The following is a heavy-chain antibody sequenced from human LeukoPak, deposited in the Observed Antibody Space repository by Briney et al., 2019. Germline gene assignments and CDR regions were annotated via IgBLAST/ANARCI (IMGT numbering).Heavy chain of an antibody. J-gene: IGHJ2*01. CDR2: ISVNGGRA. V-gene: IGHV3-23*01. D-gene: IGHD2-2*01. CDR3: VKERTQSYPLYMDF. CDR1: GFTFYSYV. Sequence: PGGSLRLSCAASGFTFYSYVMSWVRQAPGKGLEWVSLISVNGGRANYADSVKGRFTISRDNLKSTVYLQMNSLRAEDTATYYFVKERTQSYPLYMDFWGRGALVTVSS.